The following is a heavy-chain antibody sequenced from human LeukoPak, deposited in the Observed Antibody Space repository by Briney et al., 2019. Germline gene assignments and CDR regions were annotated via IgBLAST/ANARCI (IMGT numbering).Heavy chain of an antibody. J-gene: IGHJ4*02. D-gene: IGHD2-15*01. CDR2: IYTSGST. V-gene: IGHV4-61*02. CDR1: GGSISSGSYY. Sequence: SETLSLTCPVSGGSISSGSYYWSWIRQPAGKGLEWIGRIYTSGSTNYNPSLKSRVTISVDTSKNQFSLKLSSVTAADTAVYYCARESWDCSGGSCYTWIWGQGTLVTVSS. CDR3: ARESWDCSGGSCYTWI.